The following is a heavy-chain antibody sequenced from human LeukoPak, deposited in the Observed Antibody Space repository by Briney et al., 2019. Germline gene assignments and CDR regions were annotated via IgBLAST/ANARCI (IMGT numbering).Heavy chain of an antibody. V-gene: IGHV3-48*04. D-gene: IGHD6-13*01. CDR1: GFTFSSYS. CDR2: ISSSSSTI. CDR3: ARARMRIAAAGYYYGMDV. J-gene: IGHJ6*02. Sequence: GGSLRLSCAASGFTFSSYSMNWVRQAPGKGLEWVSYISSSSSTIYYADSVKGRFTISRDNAKNSLYLQMNSLRAEDTAVYYCARARMRIAAAGYYYGMDVWGQGTTVTVSS.